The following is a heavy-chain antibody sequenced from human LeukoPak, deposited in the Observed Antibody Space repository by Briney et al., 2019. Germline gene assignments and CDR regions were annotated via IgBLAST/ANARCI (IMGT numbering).Heavy chain of an antibody. Sequence: PGGSLRLSCAASGFTFGSYAMSWVRQAPGKGLEWVSGISWNSGSIGYADSVKGRFTISRDNAKNSLYLQMNSLRAEDTAVYYCARQTVATIISWFDPWGQGTLVTVSS. D-gene: IGHD5-12*01. CDR1: GFTFGSYA. V-gene: IGHV3-20*04. CDR2: ISWNSGSI. J-gene: IGHJ5*02. CDR3: ARQTVATIISWFDP.